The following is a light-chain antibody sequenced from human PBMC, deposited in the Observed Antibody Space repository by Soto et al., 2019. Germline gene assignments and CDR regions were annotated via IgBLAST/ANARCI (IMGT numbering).Light chain of an antibody. Sequence: QSALTQPASVSGSPGQSITISCTGTSSDVGGYNYVSWYQQHPGKAPKLMIYEVSKRPSGVPDRFSGSKSGNTASLTVSGLQAEDEADYYCSSYAGSNWVFGGGTKLPS. V-gene: IGLV2-8*01. CDR3: SSYAGSNWV. CDR2: EVS. J-gene: IGLJ3*02. CDR1: SSDVGGYNY.